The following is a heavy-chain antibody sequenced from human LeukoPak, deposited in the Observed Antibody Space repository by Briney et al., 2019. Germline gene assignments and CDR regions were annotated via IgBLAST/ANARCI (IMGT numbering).Heavy chain of an antibody. Sequence: SGGSLRLSCAVSGFTFSSFAMSWVRQAPGKGLEWVSTISSSGGSTYYADSVKGRFTISRDNSKNTLYLQMNSLRAEDTAVYYCAKDDCSGGSCYSGHDHWGQGTLVTVSS. V-gene: IGHV3-23*01. CDR1: GFTFSSFA. J-gene: IGHJ4*02. CDR3: AKDDCSGGSCYSGHDH. D-gene: IGHD2-15*01. CDR2: ISSSGGST.